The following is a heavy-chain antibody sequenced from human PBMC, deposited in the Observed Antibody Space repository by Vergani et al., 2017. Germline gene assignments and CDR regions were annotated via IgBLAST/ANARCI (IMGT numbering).Heavy chain of an antibody. CDR1: GGSISSHY. V-gene: IGHV4-59*11. Sequence: QVQLQESGPGLVKPSETLSLTCTVSGGSISSHYWSWIRQPPGKGLEWIGYIYYSGSTNYNPSLKSRVTITVDTSKNQFSLKLSSVTAADTAVYYCARGDDCSGGSCYSGYYYYYMDVWGKGTTVTVSS. D-gene: IGHD2-15*01. J-gene: IGHJ6*03. CDR2: IYYSGST. CDR3: ARGDDCSGGSCYSGYYYYYMDV.